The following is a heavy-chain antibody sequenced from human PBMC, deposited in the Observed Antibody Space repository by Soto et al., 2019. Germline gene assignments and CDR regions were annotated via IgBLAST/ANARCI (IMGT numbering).Heavy chain of an antibody. V-gene: IGHV3-33*01. CDR3: AREDDILTGLNYGMDV. CDR1: GFTFRSYG. J-gene: IGHJ6*02. Sequence: GGSLRLSCSESGFTFRSYGMHWVRQAPGKGLDWVSVIWYDGSNKYYADSAKGRFTISRDNSKNRLYLQMNSLRAEDTAVYYCAREDDILTGLNYGMDVWGQGTTVTVSS. D-gene: IGHD3-9*01. CDR2: IWYDGSNK.